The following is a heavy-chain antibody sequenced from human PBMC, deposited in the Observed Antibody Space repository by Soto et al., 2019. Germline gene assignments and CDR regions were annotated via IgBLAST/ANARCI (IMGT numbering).Heavy chain of an antibody. CDR1: GFTFSSYA. J-gene: IGHJ3*02. V-gene: IGHV3-30-3*01. D-gene: IGHD5-18*01. CDR3: ARTIQLWSNDAFDI. CDR2: ISYDGSNK. Sequence: PGGSLRLSCAASGFTFSSYAMHWVRQAPGKGLEWVAVISYDGSNKYYADSVKGRFTISRDNSKNTLYLQMNSLRAEDTAVYYCARTIQLWSNDAFDIWGQGTMVTVSS.